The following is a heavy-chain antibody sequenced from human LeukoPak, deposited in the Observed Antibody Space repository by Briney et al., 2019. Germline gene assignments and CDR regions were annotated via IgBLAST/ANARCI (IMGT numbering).Heavy chain of an antibody. CDR2: IYYSGST. CDR1: GGSISSSSYY. D-gene: IGHD1-7*01. V-gene: IGHV4-39*01. Sequence: SETLSLTCTVSGGSISSSSYYWGWIRQPPGKGLEWIGGIYYSGSTYYNPSLKSRVTISVDTSKNQFSLKLSSVTAADTAVYYCARLDWNYSLDYWGQGTLVTVSS. J-gene: IGHJ4*02. CDR3: ARLDWNYSLDY.